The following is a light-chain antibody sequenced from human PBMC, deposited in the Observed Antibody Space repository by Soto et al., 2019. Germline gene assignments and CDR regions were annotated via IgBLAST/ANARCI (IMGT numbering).Light chain of an antibody. CDR3: QQYNNWLKWT. J-gene: IGKJ1*01. CDR1: QSISSN. Sequence: EIVMTQSPATLSVSPGERATLSCRASQSISSNLAWYQQKPGQGPRLLIYYASTRATGIPARFSGSGSGTDFTLTISSLQSEDFAVYYCQQYNNWLKWTFGQGTKVEIK. V-gene: IGKV3-15*01. CDR2: YAS.